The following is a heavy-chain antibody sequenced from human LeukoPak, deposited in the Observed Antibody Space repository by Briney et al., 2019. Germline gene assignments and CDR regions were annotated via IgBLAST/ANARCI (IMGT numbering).Heavy chain of an antibody. CDR1: GGSISSYY. Sequence: SETLSLTCTVSGGSISSYYWSWIRQPPGKGLEWIGYIYYSGSTNYNPSLKSRVTISVDTSKKQFSLRLSSVTAADTVIYYCARQGYDILTGYIDAFDIWGQGTMVTVSS. D-gene: IGHD3-9*01. J-gene: IGHJ3*02. V-gene: IGHV4-59*08. CDR3: ARQGYDILTGYIDAFDI. CDR2: IYYSGST.